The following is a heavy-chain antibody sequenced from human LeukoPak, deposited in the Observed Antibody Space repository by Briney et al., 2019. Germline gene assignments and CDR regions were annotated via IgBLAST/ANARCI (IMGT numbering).Heavy chain of an antibody. D-gene: IGHD4-17*01. V-gene: IGHV3-23*01. CDR3: ARGTDYDDYDY. CDR2: ISGDSSIT. Sequence: GGSLRLSCEASGFTFGKFVVTWVRQAPGKGLAWVSSISGDSSITHYADSVKGRFSIFRDNSRNTVYLQMNSLRVEDTAVYYCARGTDYDDYDYWGQGTLVTVSS. J-gene: IGHJ4*02. CDR1: GFTFGKFV.